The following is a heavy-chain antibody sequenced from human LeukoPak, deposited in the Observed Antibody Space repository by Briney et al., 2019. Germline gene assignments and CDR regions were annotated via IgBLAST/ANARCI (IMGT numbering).Heavy chain of an antibody. V-gene: IGHV3-48*03. CDR3: AKDRLYQYYFDY. J-gene: IGHJ4*02. D-gene: IGHD2-2*01. Sequence: GGSLRLSCAASGFTFSSYEMNWVRQAPGKGLEWVSYISSSGSTIYYADSVKGRFTISRDNSKNTLYLQMNSLRAEDTAVYYCAKDRLYQYYFDYWGQGTLVTVSS. CDR1: GFTFSSYE. CDR2: ISSSGSTI.